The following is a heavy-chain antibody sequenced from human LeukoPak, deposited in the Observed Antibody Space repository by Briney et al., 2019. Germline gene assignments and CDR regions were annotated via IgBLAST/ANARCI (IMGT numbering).Heavy chain of an antibody. CDR1: GGSISSSSYY. D-gene: IGHD1-7*01. CDR3: ATVTGTTDAFDI. Sequence: SETLSLTCTVSGGSISSSSYYWGWIRQPPGKGLEWIGSIYYSGSTYYNPSLKSRVIISVDTSKNQFSLKLSSVTAADTAVYYCATVTGTTDAFDIWGQGTMVTVSS. J-gene: IGHJ3*02. CDR2: IYYSGST. V-gene: IGHV4-39*01.